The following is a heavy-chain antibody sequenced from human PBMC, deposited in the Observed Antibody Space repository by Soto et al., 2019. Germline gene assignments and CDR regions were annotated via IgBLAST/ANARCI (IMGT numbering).Heavy chain of an antibody. J-gene: IGHJ4*02. V-gene: IGHV3-30-3*01. Sequence: QVQLVESGGGVVQPGRSLRLSCAASGFTFSSYAMHWVRQAPGKGLEWVAVISYDGSNKYYADSVKGRFTISRDNSKNTLYLQMNSLRAEDTAVYYCARDYHDYGDYPGPFDYWGQGTLVTVSS. CDR3: ARDYHDYGDYPGPFDY. D-gene: IGHD4-17*01. CDR2: ISYDGSNK. CDR1: GFTFSSYA.